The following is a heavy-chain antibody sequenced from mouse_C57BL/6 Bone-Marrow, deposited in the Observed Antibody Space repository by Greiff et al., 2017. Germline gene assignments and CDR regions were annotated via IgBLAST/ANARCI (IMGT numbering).Heavy chain of an antibody. Sequence: EVQRVESGGGLVKPGGSLKLSCAASGFTFSSYAMSWVRQTPEKRLEWVATISDGGSYTYYPDNVKGRFTISRDNAKNNLYLQMSHLKSEDTAMYYCARGHYYGSSYLYYYAMDYWGQGTSVTVSS. CDR1: GFTFSSYA. D-gene: IGHD1-1*01. CDR3: ARGHYYGSSYLYYYAMDY. CDR2: ISDGGSYT. V-gene: IGHV5-4*01. J-gene: IGHJ4*01.